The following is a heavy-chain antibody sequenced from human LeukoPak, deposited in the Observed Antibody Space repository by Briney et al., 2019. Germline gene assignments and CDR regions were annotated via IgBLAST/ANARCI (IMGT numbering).Heavy chain of an antibody. Sequence: SDPLSLPCTVSGGPLSRLRYYCRPIPKPPGRGLEWIVSTDYSGSTYSNPALKSRVTISVDTSKNQCSLKLRSVTAADTAVYYCAIAPGYSSIKFDYWGQGTLVTVSS. D-gene: IGHD6-13*01. V-gene: IGHV4-39*01. CDR1: GGPLSRLRYY. CDR3: AIAPGYSSIKFDY. J-gene: IGHJ4*02. CDR2: TDYSGST.